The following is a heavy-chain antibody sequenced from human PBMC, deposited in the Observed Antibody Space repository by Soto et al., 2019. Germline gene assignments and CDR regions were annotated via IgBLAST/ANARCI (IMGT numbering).Heavy chain of an antibody. CDR1: GGSISPYY. Sequence: SETLSLTWTVSGGSISPYYWRWIRQPPGKELEWMGYISYSGSVNYNPSLRSRVTISADTSKNQFSLNLNSVTAADAAVYYCARHITIGARTSIFFYGMDVWGQGTTVTVSS. CDR2: ISYSGSV. V-gene: IGHV4-59*08. D-gene: IGHD3-3*02. J-gene: IGHJ6*02. CDR3: ARHITIGARTSIFFYGMDV.